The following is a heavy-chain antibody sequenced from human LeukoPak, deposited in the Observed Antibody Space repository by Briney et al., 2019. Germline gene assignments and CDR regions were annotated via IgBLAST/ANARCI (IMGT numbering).Heavy chain of an antibody. J-gene: IGHJ6*03. CDR3: ASRGGYRSYYYYYMDV. D-gene: IGHD5-24*01. CDR1: GYTFTSYD. Sequence: GASVKVSCKXSGYTFTSYDINWVRQATRQGLEWMGWMNPNSGNTGYAQKFQGRVTMTRNTSISTAYMELSSLRSEDTAVYYCASRGGYRSYYYYYMDVWGKGTTVTVSS. CDR2: MNPNSGNT. V-gene: IGHV1-8*01.